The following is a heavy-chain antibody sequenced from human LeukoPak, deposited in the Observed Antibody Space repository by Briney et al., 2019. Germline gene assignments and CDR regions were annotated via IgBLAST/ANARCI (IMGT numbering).Heavy chain of an antibody. D-gene: IGHD5-12*01. CDR2: INSDGFSI. CDR1: GLTFSSYW. Sequence: GGSLRLSCAASGLTFSSYWMHWVRQVPGKGLMWVSRINSDGFSITYADSVKGRFTISRDNAKKTLYLQMISLRVEDTAVYYCASDRGYAAYYYGMDVWGQGTTVTVSS. J-gene: IGHJ6*02. CDR3: ASDRGYAAYYYGMDV. V-gene: IGHV3-74*01.